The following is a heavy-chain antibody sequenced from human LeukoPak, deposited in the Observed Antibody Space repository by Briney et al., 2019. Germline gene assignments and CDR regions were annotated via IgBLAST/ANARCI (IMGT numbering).Heavy chain of an antibody. CDR3: ARDGKRMVRGVITPLDY. V-gene: IGHV1-18*01. J-gene: IGHJ4*02. CDR2: ISAYNGNT. CDR1: GYTFTSYG. Sequence: ASVKASCKASGYTFTSYGISWVRQAPGQGLEWMGWISAYNGNTNYAQKLQGRVTMTTDTSTSTAYMELRSLRSDDTAVYYCARDGKRMVRGVITPLDYWGQGTLVTVSS. D-gene: IGHD3-10*01.